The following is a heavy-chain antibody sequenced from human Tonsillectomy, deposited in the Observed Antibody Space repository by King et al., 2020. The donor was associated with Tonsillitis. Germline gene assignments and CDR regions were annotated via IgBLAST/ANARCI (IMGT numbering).Heavy chain of an antibody. Sequence: QLVQSGAEVKKPGSSVKVSCKASGGTFSSYAINWVRQAPGQGLEWMGGIIPIFDTANYAQKFQGRVTITADESTSTVYMELSSLRYDDTAVYYCARTQPTYPGVAPRPPYYYFGLDVWGQGTTVTVSS. CDR3: ARTQPTYPGVAPRPPYYYFGLDV. CDR1: GGTFSSYA. J-gene: IGHJ6*02. D-gene: IGHD6-6*01. V-gene: IGHV1-69*01. CDR2: IIPIFDTA.